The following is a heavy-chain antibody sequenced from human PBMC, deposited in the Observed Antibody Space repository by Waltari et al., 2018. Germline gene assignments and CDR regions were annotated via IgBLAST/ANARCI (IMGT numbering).Heavy chain of an antibody. CDR3: AKDGDYSLTEYDAFDV. CDR2: ISFDGNKI. D-gene: IGHD4-17*01. V-gene: IGHV3-30*02. Sequence: VQLLESGGGVVQPGGSLRLSCAESGFILGSHGIQRVRQIPGKWLEWVAFISFDGNKIFDGDSVRGRFTISRDNSNNIVFLQMNSLRPEDSGVYYCAKDGDYSLTEYDAFDVWGQGTVVTVSP. CDR1: GFILGSHG. J-gene: IGHJ3*01.